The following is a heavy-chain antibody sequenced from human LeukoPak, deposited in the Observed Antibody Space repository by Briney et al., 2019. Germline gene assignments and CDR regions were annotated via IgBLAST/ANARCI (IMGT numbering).Heavy chain of an antibody. D-gene: IGHD2-15*01. J-gene: IGHJ4*02. CDR3: ARLDCSGGSCYYFGY. CDR2: IIPIFGTA. Sequence: GASVKVSCKASGGTFSSYAISWVRQAPGQGLEWMGGIIPIFGTANYAQKFQGRVTITADESTSTAYMELSSLRSEDTAVYYCARLDCSGGSCYYFGYWGQGTLVTVSS. CDR1: GGTFSSYA. V-gene: IGHV1-69*13.